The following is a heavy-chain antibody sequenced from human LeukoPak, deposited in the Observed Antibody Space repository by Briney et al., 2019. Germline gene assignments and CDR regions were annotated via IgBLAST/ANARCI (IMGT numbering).Heavy chain of an antibody. J-gene: IGHJ4*02. CDR1: GFSFCSYA. Sequence: AGSLSLSCSASGFSFCSYAMNWVRQAAGKGREYVSAITRKGCSTLYADSVKGRFTISRDNSKNTLYLQKRSLIAEDTAVYYCVKGRCSGASCYGGDYWGQGTLVTVSS. V-gene: IGHV3-64D*06. CDR3: VKGRCSGASCYGGDY. CDR2: ITRKGCST. D-gene: IGHD2-2*01.